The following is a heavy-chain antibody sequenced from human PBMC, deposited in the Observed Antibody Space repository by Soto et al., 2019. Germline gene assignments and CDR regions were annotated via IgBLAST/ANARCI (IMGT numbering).Heavy chain of an antibody. CDR3: ARWGRHDAFDI. D-gene: IGHD3-16*01. Sequence: GGSLRLSCAASGFTFSSYDMPWVRQATGKGLEWVSAIGTAGDTYYPGSVKGRFTISRENAKNSLYLQMNSLRAGDTAVYDCARWGRHDAFDIWGQGTMVTVSS. CDR1: GFTFSSYD. V-gene: IGHV3-13*01. J-gene: IGHJ3*02. CDR2: IGTAGDT.